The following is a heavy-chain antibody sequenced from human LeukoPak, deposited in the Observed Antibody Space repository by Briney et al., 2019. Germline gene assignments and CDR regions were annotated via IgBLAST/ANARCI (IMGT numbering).Heavy chain of an antibody. Sequence: GGSLRLSRGVSGITLSNYGMSWVRQAPGKGLEWVAGISDSGGRTNYADSVKGRFTISRDNPKNTLYLHMSSLRAEDTAVYFCATGTGMTPRPVDYWGRGTLVTVSS. V-gene: IGHV3-23*01. CDR3: ATGTGMTPRPVDY. CDR2: ISDSGGRT. CDR1: GITLSNYG. J-gene: IGHJ4*01. D-gene: IGHD6-6*01.